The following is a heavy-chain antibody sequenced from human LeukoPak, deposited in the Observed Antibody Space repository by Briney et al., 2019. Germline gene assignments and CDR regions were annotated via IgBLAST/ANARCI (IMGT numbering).Heavy chain of an antibody. J-gene: IGHJ4*02. V-gene: IGHV1-69*13. Sequence: GASVKVSCKASGGTFSSYAISWVRQAPGQGLEWMGGIVPIFGTANYAQKSQGRVTITADESTSTAYMELSSLRSEDTAVYYCARDPVENDPPGDYWGQGTLVTVSS. D-gene: IGHD1-1*01. CDR3: ARDPVENDPPGDY. CDR2: IVPIFGTA. CDR1: GGTFSSYA.